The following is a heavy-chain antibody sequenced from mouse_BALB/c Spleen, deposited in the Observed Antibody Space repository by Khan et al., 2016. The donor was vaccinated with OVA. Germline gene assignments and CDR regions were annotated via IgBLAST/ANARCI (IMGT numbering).Heavy chain of an antibody. J-gene: IGHJ1*01. CDR2: IWSDGIT. CDR1: GFSLTSYG. CDR3: ARHRFGYCDV. Sequence: QVQLKESGPDLVAPSQSLSITCTVSGFSLTSYGVHWVRQPPGKGLEWLVVIWSDGITTYHSGLKSRLSLSKDNSKSQVFLQMNSLQTDDTAMYYCARHRFGYCDVWGAGTTVTVSS. V-gene: IGHV2-6-2*01.